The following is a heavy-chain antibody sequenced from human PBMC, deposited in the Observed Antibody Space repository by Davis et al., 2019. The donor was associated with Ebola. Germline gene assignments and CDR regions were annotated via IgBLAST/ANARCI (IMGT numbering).Heavy chain of an antibody. CDR2: INPNSGGT. V-gene: IGHV1-2*04. CDR3: AREHCSSTSCSDNWFDP. Sequence: ASVKVSCKASGYTFTGYYMHWVRQAPGQGLEWMGWINPNSGGTNYAQKFQGWVTMTRDTSISTAYMELSRLRSDDTAVYYCAREHCSSTSCSDNWFDPWGQGTLVTVSS. CDR1: GYTFTGYY. J-gene: IGHJ5*02. D-gene: IGHD2-2*01.